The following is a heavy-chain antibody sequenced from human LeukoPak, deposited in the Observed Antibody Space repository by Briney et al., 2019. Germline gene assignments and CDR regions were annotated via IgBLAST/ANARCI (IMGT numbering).Heavy chain of an antibody. D-gene: IGHD3-22*01. Sequence: ASVKVSCKASGYTFTSYGTSWVRQAPGQGLEWMGWISAYNGNTNYAQKLQGRVTMTTDTSTSTAYMELRSLRSDDTDVYYCARVRNTYYYDSSGYYADYWGQGTLVTVSS. CDR2: ISAYNGNT. V-gene: IGHV1-18*01. CDR3: ARVRNTYYYDSSGYYADY. CDR1: GYTFTSYG. J-gene: IGHJ4*02.